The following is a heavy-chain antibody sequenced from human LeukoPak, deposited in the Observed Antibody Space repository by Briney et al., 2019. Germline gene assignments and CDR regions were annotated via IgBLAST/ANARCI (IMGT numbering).Heavy chain of an antibody. V-gene: IGHV4-39*07. CDR2: MYYSGST. CDR1: GGSFSRSSYY. J-gene: IGHJ5*02. D-gene: IGHD3-10*01. Sequence: SETLSLTCTVSGGSFSRSSYYWGWIRQPPGKGLEWIGSMYYSGSTYYNQSLKSRVTVSVDTSKKQFSLKLTSVTAADTAVYYCVRGRVYGSGNNWFDPWGQGTLVTASS. CDR3: VRGRVYGSGNNWFDP.